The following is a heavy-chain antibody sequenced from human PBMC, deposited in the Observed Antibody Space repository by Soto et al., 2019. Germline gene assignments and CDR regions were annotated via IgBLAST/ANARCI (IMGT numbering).Heavy chain of an antibody. V-gene: IGHV4-4*07. D-gene: IGHD1-26*01. CDR1: GGSISIYY. J-gene: IGHJ6*02. Sequence: SETLSLTCTVSGGSISIYYWSWIRHPAGKGLEWIGRIYTSGSTNYNPSLKSRVTMSVDTSKNQFSLTLSSVTAADTAVYYCAREGGSGSYLYYYYDMDVLGQGTTVTVSS. CDR3: AREGGSGSYLYYYYDMDV. CDR2: IYTSGST.